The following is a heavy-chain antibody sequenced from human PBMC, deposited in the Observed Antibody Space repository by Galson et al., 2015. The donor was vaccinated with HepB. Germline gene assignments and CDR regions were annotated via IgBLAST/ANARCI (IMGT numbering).Heavy chain of an antibody. D-gene: IGHD3-3*01. J-gene: IGHJ5*02. CDR2: INQDGSEI. V-gene: IGHV3-7*01. CDR1: GFTSSTYW. CDR3: ARNWRDYDFWSGYFTS. Sequence: SLRLSCAASGFTSSTYWMTWVRQAPGKGLEWVANINQDGSEIFYVDSVMGRFTISRDNAKNSLFLHMNSLRAEDTAVYYCARNWRDYDFWSGYFTSWGQGTLVTVSS.